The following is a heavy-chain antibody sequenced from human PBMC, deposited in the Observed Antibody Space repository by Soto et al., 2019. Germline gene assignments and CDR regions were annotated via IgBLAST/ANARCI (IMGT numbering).Heavy chain of an antibody. D-gene: IGHD6-13*01. J-gene: IGHJ6*02. CDR3: AREPIPSSWYSVPYGMDV. Sequence: QVQLVQSGAEVKKPGASVKVSCKASGYTFTSYGISWVRQAPGQGLEWMGWISAYNGNTNYAQKLQGRVTMTTDTSTSTAYMELRSRRSDDTAVYYCAREPIPSSWYSVPYGMDVWGQGTTVTVSS. CDR2: ISAYNGNT. CDR1: GYTFTSYG. V-gene: IGHV1-18*01.